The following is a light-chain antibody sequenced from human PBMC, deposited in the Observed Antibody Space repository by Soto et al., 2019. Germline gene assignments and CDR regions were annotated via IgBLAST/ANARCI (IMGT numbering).Light chain of an antibody. CDR1: SSNIGAGY. V-gene: IGKV3-20*01. CDR2: GAS. J-gene: IGKJ4*01. CDR3: QQYGSSPLT. Sequence: VLTQPPSVSGSPGQRVTISCTGSSSNIGAGYDVHWYQQKPGQAPRLLIYGASSRATGIPDRFSGSGSGTEFSLTISRLEPEDFAVYYCQQYGSSPLTFGGGTKVDIK.